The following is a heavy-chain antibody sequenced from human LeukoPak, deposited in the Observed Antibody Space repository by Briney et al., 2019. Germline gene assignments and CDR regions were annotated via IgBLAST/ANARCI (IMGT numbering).Heavy chain of an antibody. CDR3: ARRYSGSYVPSPGAFDI. CDR2: IYYSGST. Sequence: PSETPSLTCTVSGGSISSSSYYWGWIRQPPGKGLEWIGSIYYSGSTYYNPSLKSRVTISVDTSKNQFSLKLSSVTAADTAVYYCARRYSGSYVPSPGAFDIWGQGTMITVSS. D-gene: IGHD1-26*01. CDR1: GGSISSSSYY. V-gene: IGHV4-39*01. J-gene: IGHJ3*02.